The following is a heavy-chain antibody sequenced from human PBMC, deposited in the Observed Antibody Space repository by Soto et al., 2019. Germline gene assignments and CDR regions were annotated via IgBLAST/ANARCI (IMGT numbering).Heavy chain of an antibody. D-gene: IGHD2-21*01. CDR2: ISANSGDT. V-gene: IGHV1-18*01. Sequence: VQLVQSGAEVKEPGASVRVSCKASGYTFSSYGFRWVRQAPGQGLEWVAWISANSGDTNSAQKFQGRVTLTTDTSTSTAYMGLRSLTSDDTAIYSCARDFRDSCDGPSFIYFDFWGQGTLVNVSS. J-gene: IGHJ4*02. CDR1: GYTFSSYG. CDR3: ARDFRDSCDGPSFIYFDF.